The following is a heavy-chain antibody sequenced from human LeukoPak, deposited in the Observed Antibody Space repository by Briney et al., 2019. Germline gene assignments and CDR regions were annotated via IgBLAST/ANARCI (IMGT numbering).Heavy chain of an antibody. D-gene: IGHD3-22*01. J-gene: IGHJ1*01. CDR2: ITPNADRT. V-gene: IGHV3-23*01. CDR1: GFSFGSYG. CDR3: AIMHGYYDGSGYWVQ. Sequence: GGSLRLSCAASGFSFGSYGMSWVRQAPGKGLEWVSFITPNADRTSYADSVEGRFTISRDNPRNTLYMQMNSLRDEDTAIYYCAIMHGYYDGSGYWVQWGQGTLVTVSS.